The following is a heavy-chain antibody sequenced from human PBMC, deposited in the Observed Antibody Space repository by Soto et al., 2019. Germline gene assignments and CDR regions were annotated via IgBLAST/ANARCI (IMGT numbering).Heavy chain of an antibody. CDR2: IHSSGST. CDR3: GILTKRTAVTPAFRGGYGLDV. CDR1: GGSVSSGNYF. Sequence: SETLSLTCTVSGGSVSSGNYFWSWIRQPPGKGLEWIGYIHSSGSTNYNPSLKSRVTISVDTSRNQFSLKLTSVTAADTAVHYCGILTKRTAVTPAFRGGYGLDVWGQGTTVTVSS. J-gene: IGHJ6*02. D-gene: IGHD4-17*01. V-gene: IGHV4-61*01.